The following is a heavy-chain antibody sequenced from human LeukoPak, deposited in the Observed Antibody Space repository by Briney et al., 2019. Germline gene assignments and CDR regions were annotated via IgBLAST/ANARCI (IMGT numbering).Heavy chain of an antibody. CDR3: TRHSTGMARFAY. CDR2: IYYSGTT. CDR1: GGYMRSYY. D-gene: IGHD5-18*01. Sequence: SETLSLTSNVSGGYMRSYYWSWIRQPPGKGLEWISNIYYSGTTNYNPSLTGRVTISVDTSQNQFSLDLTSVTAADTAVYYCTRHSTGMARFAYWGQGTLVTVSS. V-gene: IGHV4-59*08. J-gene: IGHJ4*02.